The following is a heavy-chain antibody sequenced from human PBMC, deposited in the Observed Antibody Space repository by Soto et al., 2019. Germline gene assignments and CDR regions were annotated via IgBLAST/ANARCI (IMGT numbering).Heavy chain of an antibody. V-gene: IGHV3-23*01. Sequence: ESGGGLVQPGGSLRLSCAASGFTFSSYAMSWVRQAPGKGLEWVSAISGSGGSTYYADSVKGRFTISRDNSKNTLYLQMNSLRAEDTAVYYCAKVFGWFGRGHGDAFDIWGQGTMVTVSS. CDR1: GFTFSSYA. J-gene: IGHJ3*02. CDR3: AKVFGWFGRGHGDAFDI. CDR2: ISGSGGST. D-gene: IGHD3-10*01.